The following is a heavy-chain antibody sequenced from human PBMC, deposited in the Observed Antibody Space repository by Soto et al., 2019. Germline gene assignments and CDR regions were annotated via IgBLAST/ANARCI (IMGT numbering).Heavy chain of an antibody. J-gene: IGHJ4*02. CDR2: VSAYNGNT. D-gene: IGHD3-22*01. CDR3: ARDPPGYYDSSGYYY. V-gene: IGHV1-18*01. Sequence: GASVKVSWKASGYTFTSYGISWVRQAPGQGLEWMGWVSAYNGNTNYAQKRQGRVTMTTDTSTSTAYMELRSLRSDDTAVYCWARDPPGYYDSSGYYYWGQGTLVTVSS. CDR1: GYTFTSYG.